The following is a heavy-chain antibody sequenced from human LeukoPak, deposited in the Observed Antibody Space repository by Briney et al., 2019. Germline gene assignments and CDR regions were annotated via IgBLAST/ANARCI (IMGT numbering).Heavy chain of an antibody. CDR2: ISGSGGST. Sequence: GGSLRLSCAASGFTFSSYAMSWVRQAPGKGLEWVSAISGSGGSTYYADSVKGRFTISRDNSKNTLYLQMNSLRAEDTAVYYCAKDSSSGYLDGLYYYYGMDVWGQGTTVTVSS. V-gene: IGHV3-23*01. D-gene: IGHD6-13*01. CDR1: GFTFSSYA. J-gene: IGHJ6*02. CDR3: AKDSSSGYLDGLYYYYGMDV.